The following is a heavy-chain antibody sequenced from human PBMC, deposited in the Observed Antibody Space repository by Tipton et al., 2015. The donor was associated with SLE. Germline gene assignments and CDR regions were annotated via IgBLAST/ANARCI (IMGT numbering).Heavy chain of an antibody. Sequence: SLRLSCAVSGFTFSNNWMTWARQAPGKGLEWVAHIKPDGSEEFYVDSVRGRFIISRDNAKSSLYLQMNSLNAEDTAVYYCARESQGSFYVSGAFDMWGQGTVFTVSS. J-gene: IGHJ3*02. CDR1: GFTFSNNW. D-gene: IGHD3-10*01. CDR2: IKPDGSEE. V-gene: IGHV3-7*01. CDR3: ARESQGSFYVSGAFDM.